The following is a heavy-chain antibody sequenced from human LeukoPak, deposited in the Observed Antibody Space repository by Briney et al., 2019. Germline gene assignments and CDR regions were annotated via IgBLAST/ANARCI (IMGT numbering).Heavy chain of an antibody. D-gene: IGHD1-7*01. Sequence: SVKVSCKASGGTFSSYAISWVRQAPGQGLEWMGGIIPIFGTANYAQKFQGRVTITTDESTSTAYMELSSLRSEDTAVYYCARDNYAGANWFDPWGQGTLVIVSS. V-gene: IGHV1-69*05. J-gene: IGHJ5*02. CDR2: IIPIFGTA. CDR1: GGTFSSYA. CDR3: ARDNYAGANWFDP.